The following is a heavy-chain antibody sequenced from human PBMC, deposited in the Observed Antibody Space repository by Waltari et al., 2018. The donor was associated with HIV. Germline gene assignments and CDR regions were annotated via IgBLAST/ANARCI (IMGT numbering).Heavy chain of an antibody. J-gene: IGHJ3*02. CDR2: IYHDGST. D-gene: IGHD3-16*01. Sequence: QMQLQESGPGLVKPSETLSLSCTVSGGSITSSSNFWGWIRQPPGTGLELIGSIYHDGSTHYDLSLKDSSLKSRVTISLDTSKNLFSLKLTSVTATDTAMYYCASSYTYVVWGAFDTWGQGTMVTVSS. CDR1: GGSITSSSNF. CDR3: ASSYTYVVWGAFDT. V-gene: IGHV4-39*02.